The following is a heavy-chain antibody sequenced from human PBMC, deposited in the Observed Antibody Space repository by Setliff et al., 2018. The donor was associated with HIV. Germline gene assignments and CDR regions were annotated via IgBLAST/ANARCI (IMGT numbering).Heavy chain of an antibody. D-gene: IGHD3-22*01. Sequence: PSETLSLTCTVSGGSISSYYWSWIRQPPGKGLEWIGYIYYSGSTNYNPSLKSRVTISVDTSKNQFSLKLSSVTAADTAVYYCAGVSGYYDSSGYNCDAFDIWGQGTMVTVSS. CDR2: IYYSGST. CDR1: GGSISSYY. J-gene: IGHJ3*02. V-gene: IGHV4-59*01. CDR3: AGVSGYYDSSGYNCDAFDI.